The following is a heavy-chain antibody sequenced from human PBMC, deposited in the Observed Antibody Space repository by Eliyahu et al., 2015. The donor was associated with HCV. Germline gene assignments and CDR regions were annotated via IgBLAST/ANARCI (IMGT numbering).Heavy chain of an antibody. V-gene: IGHV4-59*01. CDR1: XGSISXYY. CDR3: ASGGGGIAVAGTGGWFDP. D-gene: IGHD6-19*01. Sequence: QVQLQESGPGLVKPSETLSLTCTVXXGSISXYYWSWIRQPPGKGPGXVSXNXFRWSTNYNPSLKSRXSISVDTSKNQFSLKLSSVTAADTAVYYCASGGGGIAVAGTGGWFDPWGQGTLVTVSS. CDR2: NXFRWST. J-gene: IGHJ5*02.